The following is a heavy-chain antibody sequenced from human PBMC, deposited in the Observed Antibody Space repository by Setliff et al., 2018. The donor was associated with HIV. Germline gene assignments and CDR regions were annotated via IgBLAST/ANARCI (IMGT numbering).Heavy chain of an antibody. CDR1: GGTFSSYA. CDR3: ARVFVLPDIVVVLDAFDI. D-gene: IGHD2-21*01. J-gene: IGHJ3*02. V-gene: IGHV1-69*13. Sequence: SVKVSCKASGGTFSSYAISWVRQAPGQGLEWMGGIIPIFGTANYAQKFQGRVTITADESTSTAYMELSSLRSEDTAEYYCARVFVLPDIVVVLDAFDIWGQGTMVTVSS. CDR2: IIPIFGTA.